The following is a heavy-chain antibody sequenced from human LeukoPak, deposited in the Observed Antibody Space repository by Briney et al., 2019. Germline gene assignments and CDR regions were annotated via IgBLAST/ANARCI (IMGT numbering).Heavy chain of an antibody. V-gene: IGHV1-46*01. D-gene: IGHD1-26*01. J-gene: IGHJ4*02. Sequence: GASVKVSCKASGYTFTSYYMQWMRQAPGQGLEWMGIINPIGGSTRYAQKFQGRVTMTTDTSTSTVYMELRSLRSEDTAGYYFARDREELHSFDYWGQGTLVTVSS. CDR3: ARDREELHSFDY. CDR2: INPIGGST. CDR1: GYTFTSYY.